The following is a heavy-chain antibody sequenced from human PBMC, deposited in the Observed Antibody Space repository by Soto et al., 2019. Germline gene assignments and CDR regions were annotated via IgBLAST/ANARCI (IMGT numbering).Heavy chain of an antibody. Sequence: QLQLQESGSGLVETAQTLSLTCIVSGDSISSGGFPWTWIRQSTGKGLEWIGYVYLTGATSYNPSLESRASISVDTSRNQFSLKLMSVTPADSAVYFCARDSYAMSSFALDVWGRGTAVTVSS. CDR3: ARDSYAMSSFALDV. CDR1: GDSISSGGFP. D-gene: IGHD2-2*01. V-gene: IGHV4-30-2*06. J-gene: IGHJ6*02. CDR2: VYLTGAT.